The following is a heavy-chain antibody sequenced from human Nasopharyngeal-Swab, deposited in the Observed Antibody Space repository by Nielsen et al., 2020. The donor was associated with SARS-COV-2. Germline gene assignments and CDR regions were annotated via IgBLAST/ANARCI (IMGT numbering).Heavy chain of an antibody. V-gene: IGHV1-8*01. J-gene: IGHJ4*02. CDR2: MNPNRGNT. CDR1: GYTFTSYD. CDR3: ARGRPRGGSGSYGY. D-gene: IGHD3-10*01. Sequence: ASVKVSCKASGYTFTSYDINWVRQATGQGLEWMGWMNPNRGNTGYAQKFQGRVTMTRNTSISTAYMELSSLRSEDTAVYYCARGRPRGGSGSYGYWGQGTLVTVSS.